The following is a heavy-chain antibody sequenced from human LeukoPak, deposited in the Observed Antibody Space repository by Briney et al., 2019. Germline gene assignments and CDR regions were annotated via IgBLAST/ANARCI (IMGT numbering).Heavy chain of an antibody. J-gene: IGHJ4*02. CDR2: IYYSGST. V-gene: IGHV4-39*07. CDR3: ARVREYSYGFLFDY. CDR1: GGSISGSSYY. D-gene: IGHD5-18*01. Sequence: SETLSLTCTVSGGSISGSSYYWGWIRQPPGRGLEWIGSIYYSGSTYYNPSLKSRVTISVDTSKNQFSLKLSSVTAADTAVYYCARVREYSYGFLFDYWGQGTLVTVSS.